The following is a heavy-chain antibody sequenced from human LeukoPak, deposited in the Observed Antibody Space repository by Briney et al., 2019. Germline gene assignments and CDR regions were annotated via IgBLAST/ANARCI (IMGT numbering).Heavy chain of an antibody. CDR2: ISYDGSNK. V-gene: IGHV3-30*18. D-gene: IGHD3-10*01. CDR1: GLSVSSNY. J-gene: IGHJ4*02. CDR3: AKGEDYYGSGSFLTH. Sequence: GGSLRLSCAASGLSVSSNYMSWVRQAPGKGLEWVAVISYDGSNKYYADSVKGRFTISRDNSRNTLYLQMNSLRAEDTAVYYCAKGEDYYGSGSFLTHWGQGTLVTVSS.